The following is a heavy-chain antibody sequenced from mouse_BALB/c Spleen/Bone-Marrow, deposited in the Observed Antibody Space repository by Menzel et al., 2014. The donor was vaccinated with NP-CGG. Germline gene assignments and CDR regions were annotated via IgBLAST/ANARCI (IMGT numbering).Heavy chain of an antibody. D-gene: IGHD2-1*01. Sequence: QVQLQQSGAELAKPGASVKMSCKASGYTFSNYWMHWVKQRPGQGLEWIGYINPSTGYTEYNQKFKDKATLTAEKSSSPAYMQLSSLASEESAVYYGAKSRGKYAMDYWGQGTSVTVSS. CDR2: INPSTGYT. CDR3: AKSRGKYAMDY. J-gene: IGHJ4*01. CDR1: GYTFSNYW. V-gene: IGHV1-7*01.